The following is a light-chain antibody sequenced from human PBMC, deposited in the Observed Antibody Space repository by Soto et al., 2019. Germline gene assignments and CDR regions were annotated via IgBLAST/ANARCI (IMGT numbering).Light chain of an antibody. CDR1: SSDIGYYNY. CDR2: EVS. Sequence: QSVLTQPASVSGSPGQWITISCTGTSSDIGYYNYVSWYQQDPGKAPKLIIYEVSNRPSGVSTRFSGSKSGNTASLTISGLQAEDEADYYCSSYTRSSTLVVFGGGTKVTVL. V-gene: IGLV2-14*01. CDR3: SSYTRSSTLVV. J-gene: IGLJ3*02.